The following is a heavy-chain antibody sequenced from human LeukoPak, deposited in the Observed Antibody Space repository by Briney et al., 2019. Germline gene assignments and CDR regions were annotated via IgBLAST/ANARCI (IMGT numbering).Heavy chain of an antibody. V-gene: IGHV4-34*01. CDR3: ARGPHQHWPLGQF. Sequence: GSLRLSCAASGFTFNSYSMNWIRQPPGKGLDYIGEINDSGSPIYNPSLKSRVTISVDTSKNQFSVNLTSVTAADTAVYYCARGPHQHWPLGQFWGQGSLVTVSS. CDR2: INDSGSP. J-gene: IGHJ4*02. CDR1: GFTFNSYS. D-gene: IGHD2-2*01.